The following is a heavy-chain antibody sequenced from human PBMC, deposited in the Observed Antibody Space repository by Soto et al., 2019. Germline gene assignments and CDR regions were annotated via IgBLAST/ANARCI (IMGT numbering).Heavy chain of an antibody. D-gene: IGHD6-13*01. J-gene: IGHJ5*02. Sequence: LSLTFTVSGASINNTSYYWGWIRQSPGKGLEWIGNIYYSGKTYYSPSLKSRVSISVDASRNQFSLRLSSVTAADTAVYYCGRPWGIGLTPPGPWGQGVLVTVSS. CDR2: IYYSGKT. CDR3: GRPWGIGLTPPGP. CDR1: GASINNTSYY. V-gene: IGHV4-39*01.